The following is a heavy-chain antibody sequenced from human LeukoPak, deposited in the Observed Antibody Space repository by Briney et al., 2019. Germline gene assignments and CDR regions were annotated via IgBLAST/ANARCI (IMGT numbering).Heavy chain of an antibody. V-gene: IGHV1-3*04. Sequence: ASVKVSCKASGYTFTTYAIHRVRQAPGQRLEWMGWINSDNGNTKYSQKFQGRVTITRNTSTYTAYMELRSLTSADTAIYFCARAPYDFLTGFSLNWFDPWGQGTLVTVSS. CDR1: GYTFTTYA. CDR2: INSDNGNT. CDR3: ARAPYDFLTGFSLNWFDP. J-gene: IGHJ5*02. D-gene: IGHD3-9*01.